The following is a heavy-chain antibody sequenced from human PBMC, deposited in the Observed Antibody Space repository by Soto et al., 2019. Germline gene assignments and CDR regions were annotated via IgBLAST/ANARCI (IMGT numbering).Heavy chain of an antibody. CDR1: GGSISSGGYY. V-gene: IGHV4-31*03. D-gene: IGHD1-26*01. CDR2: IYYSGST. J-gene: IGHJ3*02. Sequence: QVQLQESGPGLVKPSQTLSLTCTVSGGSISSGGYYWSWIRQHPGKGLEWIGYIYYSGSTYYNPSLTSRVTISVATSKNQVSLKLCTLTTTGTPVYYCARDWEGGFDAFDIWCQGTMVTVS. CDR3: ARDWEGGFDAFDI.